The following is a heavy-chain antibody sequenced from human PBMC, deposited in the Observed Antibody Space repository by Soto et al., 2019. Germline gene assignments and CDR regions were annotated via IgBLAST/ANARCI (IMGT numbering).Heavy chain of an antibody. Sequence: PGGSLRLSCAASGFTFSSDGMHWVRQAPGKGLEWVAVIWYDGSNKYYADSVKGRFTISRDNSKNTLYLQMNSLRAEDTAVYYCAREPTYCTSCGDYWGQGTLVTVSS. CDR2: IWYDGSNK. CDR1: GFTFSSDG. CDR3: AREPTYCTSCGDY. J-gene: IGHJ4*02. D-gene: IGHD2-2*01. V-gene: IGHV3-33*01.